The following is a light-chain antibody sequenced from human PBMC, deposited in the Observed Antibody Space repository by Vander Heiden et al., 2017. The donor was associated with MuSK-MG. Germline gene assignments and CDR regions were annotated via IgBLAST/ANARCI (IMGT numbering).Light chain of an antibody. CDR2: WAS. CDR3: QQEYSLPYT. J-gene: IGKJ2*01. CDR1: QTILYNYYNGNS. Sequence: DIVMTQSPDSLAVYLGERATINCKSSQTILYNYYNGNSLAWYQQKAGQPPKLLIKWASTRQSGVPARFSASGSGTDFTLTINTLQAEDVAVYYCQQEYSLPYTFGQGTKVEIK. V-gene: IGKV4-1*01.